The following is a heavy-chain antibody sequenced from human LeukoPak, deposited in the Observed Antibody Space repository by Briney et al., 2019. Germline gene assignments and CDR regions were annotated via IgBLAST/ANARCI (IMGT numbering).Heavy chain of an antibody. CDR1: GFTFSSYA. V-gene: IGHV3-23*01. CDR3: AKDPADYDSSGYYHEYFQH. D-gene: IGHD3-22*01. J-gene: IGHJ1*01. CDR2: ISGSGGST. Sequence: PGGSLRLSCAASGFTFSSYAMSWVRQAPGKGLEWVSAISGSGGSTYYADSVKGRFTISRDNSKNTLYLQMNSLRAEDTAVYYCAKDPADYDSSGYYHEYFQHWGQGTLVTVSS.